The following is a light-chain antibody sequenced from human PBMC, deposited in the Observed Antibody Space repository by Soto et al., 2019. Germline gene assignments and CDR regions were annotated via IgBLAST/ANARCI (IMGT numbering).Light chain of an antibody. CDR2: AAA. CDR1: QSISTY. Sequence: DVQMTQSPSSLSASVGDRVTITCQASQSISTYLNWYQQKPGKAPKLLNYAAASLQSWVPSRFSGSGSGTDFTLTISSLQPEDCATYYCQQCYSTLLITVGQGTRLE. CDR3: QQCYSTLLIT. V-gene: IGKV1-39*01. J-gene: IGKJ5*01.